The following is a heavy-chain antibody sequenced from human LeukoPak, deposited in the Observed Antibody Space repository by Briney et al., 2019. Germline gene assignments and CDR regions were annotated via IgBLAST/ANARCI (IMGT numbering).Heavy chain of an antibody. V-gene: IGHV3-7*03. Sequence: VQPGGSLRLSCAASGFTFSSYWMSWVRQAPGKXXXXXXXXKQDGSEKYYVDSVKGRFTISRDNAKNSLYLQMNSLRAEDTAVYYCATEGAQTGTTHRTIDYWGQGTLVTVSS. CDR1: GFTFSSYW. CDR3: ATEGAQTGTTHRTIDY. D-gene: IGHD1-1*01. CDR2: XKQDGSEK. J-gene: IGHJ4*02.